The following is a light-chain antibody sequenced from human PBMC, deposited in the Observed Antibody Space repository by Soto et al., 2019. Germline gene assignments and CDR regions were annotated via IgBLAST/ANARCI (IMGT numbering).Light chain of an antibody. CDR3: SSYTSSSTSVV. CDR1: ISDVGGYNY. J-gene: IGLJ2*01. V-gene: IGLV2-14*01. Sequence: QSALTQPASVSGSTGQSITISCTGTISDVGGYNYVSWYQQHPGKAPKLMIYEVSNRPSGVSNRFSGSKSGNTASLTISGLQAEDEADYYCSSYTSSSTSVVFGGGTKVTVL. CDR2: EVS.